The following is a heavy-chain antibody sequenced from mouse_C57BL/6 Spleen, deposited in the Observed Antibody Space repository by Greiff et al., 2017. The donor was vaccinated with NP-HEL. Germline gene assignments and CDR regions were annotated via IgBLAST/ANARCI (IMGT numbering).Heavy chain of an antibody. Sequence: EVQLVESGGGLVKPGGSLKLSCAASGFTFSDYGMHWVRQAPEKGLEWVAYISSGSSTIYYADTVKGRFTISRDNAKNTLFLQMTSLRSEDTAMYYCARPNYGSSDWYFDVWGTGTTVTVSS. V-gene: IGHV5-17*01. D-gene: IGHD1-1*01. J-gene: IGHJ1*03. CDR1: GFTFSDYG. CDR2: ISSGSSTI. CDR3: ARPNYGSSDWYFDV.